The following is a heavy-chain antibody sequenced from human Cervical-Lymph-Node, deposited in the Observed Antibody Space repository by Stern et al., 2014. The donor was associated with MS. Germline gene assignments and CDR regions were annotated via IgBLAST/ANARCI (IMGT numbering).Heavy chain of an antibody. CDR1: GASISSYY. CDR3: ARKSLSMDHYFDS. CDR2: IYYTGTT. D-gene: IGHD2-2*03. J-gene: IGHJ4*02. Sequence: VQLVESGPGLVKPSETLTLTCTVSGASISSYYWNWLRQPPGKGLEGLGYIYYTGTTNYNPSLKGRVAISLDTSKNQFSLILRSVSAADTAVYYCARKSLSMDHYFDSWGQGTLVTVSS. V-gene: IGHV4-59*01.